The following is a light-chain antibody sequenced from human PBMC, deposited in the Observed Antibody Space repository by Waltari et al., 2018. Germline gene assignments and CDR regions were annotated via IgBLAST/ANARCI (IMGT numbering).Light chain of an antibody. V-gene: IGKV3-20*01. CDR2: EAS. CDR3: QNHERLPAT. CDR1: QSVGRF. Sequence: EIVLTQSPGTLSLSPGERATLSCRASQSVGRFIVWYQQKPGQAPRLLIYEASSRAPGTPDRFSGSGSGTDFSLTISGLEPEDFAVYYCQNHERLPATFGQGTKVEIK. J-gene: IGKJ1*01.